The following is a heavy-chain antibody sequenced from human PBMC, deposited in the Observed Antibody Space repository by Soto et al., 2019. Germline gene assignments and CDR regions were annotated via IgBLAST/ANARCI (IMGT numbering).Heavy chain of an antibody. J-gene: IGHJ6*02. V-gene: IGHV5-10-1*01. CDR1: GYSFTSYW. CDR2: IDPSDSYT. Sequence: PGESLKISCKGSGYSFTSYWISWVRQMPGKGLEWMGRIDPSDSYTNYSPSFQGHVTISADKSISTAYLQWSSLKASDTAMYYCAYYYGSGSQTGYYYGMDVWGQGTTATVSS. D-gene: IGHD3-10*01. CDR3: AYYYGSGSQTGYYYGMDV.